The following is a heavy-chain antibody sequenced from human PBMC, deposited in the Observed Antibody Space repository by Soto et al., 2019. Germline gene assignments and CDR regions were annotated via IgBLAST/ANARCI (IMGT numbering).Heavy chain of an antibody. CDR1: GFSLSTRGVG. V-gene: IGHV2-5*02. CDR3: AHLYDNIYVFDM. Sequence: QITLKESGPTLVKPTQTLTLTCTFSGFSLSTRGVGVGWIRQPPGKALEWLALIFRDDDKRYSPSLKSRLTITGDTSKNQGVLTMTNMDPMDKATYYCAHLYDNIYVFDMWGQGTMVTVSS. D-gene: IGHD3-9*01. CDR2: IFRDDDK. J-gene: IGHJ3*02.